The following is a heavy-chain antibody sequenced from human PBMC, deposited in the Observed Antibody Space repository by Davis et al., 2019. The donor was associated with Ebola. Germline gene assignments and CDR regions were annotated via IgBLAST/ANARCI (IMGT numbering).Heavy chain of an antibody. CDR2: INHSGST. CDR3: ARTYYYGSGSYYREPFDY. CDR1: GGSFSGYY. V-gene: IGHV4-34*01. Sequence: MPSETLSLTCAVYGGSFSGYYWSWIRPPPGKGLEWIGEINHSGSTNYNPSLKSRVTIPVDTSKNQFSLKLSSVTAADTAVYYCARTYYYGSGSYYREPFDYWGQGTLVTVSS. D-gene: IGHD3-10*01. J-gene: IGHJ4*02.